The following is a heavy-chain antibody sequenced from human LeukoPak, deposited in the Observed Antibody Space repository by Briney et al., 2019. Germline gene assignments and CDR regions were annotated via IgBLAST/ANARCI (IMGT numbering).Heavy chain of an antibody. V-gene: IGHV3-23*01. CDR3: AKDRSGSYPNWFDP. CDR1: GNYW. CDR2: ITGNGANT. Sequence: GGSLRLSCAASGNYWMHWVRQVPGKRLEWVSAITGNGANTFYADSVKGRFTISRDNSKNTMYLQMNSLRAEDTALYYCAKDRSGSYPNWFDPWGQGTLVTVSS. D-gene: IGHD3-10*01. J-gene: IGHJ5*02.